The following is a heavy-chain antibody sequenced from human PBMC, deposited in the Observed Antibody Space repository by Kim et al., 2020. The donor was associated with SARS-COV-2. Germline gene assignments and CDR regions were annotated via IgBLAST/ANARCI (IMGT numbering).Heavy chain of an antibody. CDR1: GFTFSDYY. V-gene: IGHV3-11*01. Sequence: GGSLRLSCAASGFTFSDYYMSWIRQAPGKGLEWVSYISSSGSTIYYADSVKGRFTISRDNAKNSLYLQMNSLRAEDTAVYYCARDHRMLDNWFDPWGQGTLVTVSS. D-gene: IGHD2-8*01. CDR3: ARDHRMLDNWFDP. J-gene: IGHJ5*02. CDR2: ISSSGSTI.